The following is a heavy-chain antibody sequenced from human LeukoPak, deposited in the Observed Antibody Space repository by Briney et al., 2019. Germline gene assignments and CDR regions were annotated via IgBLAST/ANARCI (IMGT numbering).Heavy chain of an antibody. V-gene: IGHV1-69*05. CDR2: IIPIFGQP. Sequence: SVTVSCKASGGTFSSYAISWVRQAPGQGLEWMGGIIPIFGQPNFAQEFKGRVTITTDESTSTAYMELGSLRSEYAAVCYCARVGGSQYYADYFDYWGQGTLVTVSS. J-gene: IGHJ4*02. CDR1: GGTFSSYA. D-gene: IGHD3-16*01. CDR3: ARVGGSQYYADYFDY.